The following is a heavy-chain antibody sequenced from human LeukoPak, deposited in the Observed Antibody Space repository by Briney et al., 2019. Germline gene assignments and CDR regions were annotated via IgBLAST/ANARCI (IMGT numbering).Heavy chain of an antibody. CDR3: ARGGPEHAFDI. CDR2: INHSGST. CDR1: GGSFSGYY. J-gene: IGHJ3*02. V-gene: IGHV4-34*01. Sequence: PSETLSLTCAVYGGSFSGYYWSWIRQPPGKGLEWIGEINHSGSTNYNPSLKSRVTISVDTSKNQFSLKLSSVTAADTAVYYCARGGPEHAFDIWGQGTMVTVSS.